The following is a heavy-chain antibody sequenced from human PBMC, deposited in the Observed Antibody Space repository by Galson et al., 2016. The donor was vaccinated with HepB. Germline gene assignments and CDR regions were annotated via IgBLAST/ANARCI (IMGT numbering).Heavy chain of an antibody. CDR2: IRHGGST. Sequence: SETLSLTCGVYGGSLSGYFWNWIRQPPGKGLEWIGDIRHGGSTNYNPSLKSRVTISVDRSKNQFSLKLSSVTAADTAVYYCARAITIFGVVINPDAFDIWGQRTMVTVSS. V-gene: IGHV4-34*01. J-gene: IGHJ3*02. CDR3: ARAITIFGVVINPDAFDI. D-gene: IGHD3-3*01. CDR1: GGSLSGYF.